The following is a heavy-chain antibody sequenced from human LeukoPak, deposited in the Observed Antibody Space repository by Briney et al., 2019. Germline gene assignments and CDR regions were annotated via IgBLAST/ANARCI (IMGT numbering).Heavy chain of an antibody. CDR2: IYPSDSDT. J-gene: IGHJ4*02. Sequence: GESPKISCKGSGYSFTSYWIGWVRQMPGKGLEWIGIIYPSDSDTKYSPSFQGQVTISADKSISTAYLQWSSLKASDTAMYYCARHMNGNYGLHWGQGTLVTVSS. CDR1: GYSFTSYW. D-gene: IGHD1-7*01. CDR3: ARHMNGNYGLH. V-gene: IGHV5-51*01.